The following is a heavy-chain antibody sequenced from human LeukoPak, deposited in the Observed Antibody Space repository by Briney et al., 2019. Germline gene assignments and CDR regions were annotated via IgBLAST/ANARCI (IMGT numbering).Heavy chain of an antibody. CDR2: ISAYNANT. Sequence: SVNVPCKACGYSLPSYCLRWVPQAPARGREGMEWISAYNANTNHAQKLQGRVTMTTDNTTSTAYMYLRSLRSADTAVYYCARDAQAVTVTTSNWFDPWGQGTLVTVSS. J-gene: IGHJ5*02. CDR3: ARDAQAVTVTTSNWFDP. D-gene: IGHD4-17*01. CDR1: GYSLPSYC. V-gene: IGHV1-18*01.